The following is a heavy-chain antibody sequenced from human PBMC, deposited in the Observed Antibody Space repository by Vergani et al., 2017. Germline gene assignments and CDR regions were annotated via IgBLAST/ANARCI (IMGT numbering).Heavy chain of an antibody. D-gene: IGHD3-10*01. V-gene: IGHV1-69*01. CDR1: GGTFSSYA. Sequence: QVQLVQSGAEVKKPGSSVKVSCKASGGTFSSYAISWVRQAPGQGLEWMGGIIPIFGTANYAQKFQGRVTITADESTSTAYMELRSLRSEDTAVYYCERAGRVVRGVRYNWFDPWGQGTLVTVSS. CDR3: ERAGRVVRGVRYNWFDP. J-gene: IGHJ5*02. CDR2: IIPIFGTA.